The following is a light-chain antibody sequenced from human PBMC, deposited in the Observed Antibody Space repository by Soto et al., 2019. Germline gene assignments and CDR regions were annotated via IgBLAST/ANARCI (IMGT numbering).Light chain of an antibody. CDR3: QQRSDWPPIT. V-gene: IGKV3-11*01. Sequence: EIVLKQSPATLSLSPGERATLSCRASQSVGSYLVWYQQKPGQAPRLLIYDASNRATGIPARFSGSGSGTDFTLTISSLESEDFAVYYCQQRSDWPPITFGQGTRLEIK. CDR2: DAS. CDR1: QSVGSY. J-gene: IGKJ5*01.